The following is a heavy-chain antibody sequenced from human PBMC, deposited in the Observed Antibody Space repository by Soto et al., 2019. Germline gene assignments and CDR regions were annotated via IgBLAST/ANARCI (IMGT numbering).Heavy chain of an antibody. CDR3: ATVLESSMITFGGVIAY. CDR2: ISFDGNIK. J-gene: IGHJ4*02. D-gene: IGHD3-16*02. CDR1: GFTFSTYG. V-gene: IGHV3-30*03. Sequence: QVQLVESGGGVVQPGRSLRLSCAASGFTFSTYGMHWVRQAPGKGLEWVAVISFDGNIKYYADSVKGRFTISRDNSKYTLYLEMDSLSDEDTAIYYFATVLESSMITFGGVIAYWGQGALVTVSS.